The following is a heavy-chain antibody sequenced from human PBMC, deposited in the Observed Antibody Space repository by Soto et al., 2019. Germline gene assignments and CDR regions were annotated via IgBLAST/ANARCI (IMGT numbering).Heavy chain of an antibody. CDR1: GYTFTGYY. Sequence: GASVKVSCKASGYTFTGYYMHWVRQAPGQGLEWMGWINPNSGGTNYAQKFQGWVTMTRDTSISTAYMELSRLRSDDTAVYYCARGYDILTGYYNWFDPWGQGTLVTVSS. V-gene: IGHV1-2*04. CDR3: ARGYDILTGYYNWFDP. CDR2: INPNSGGT. J-gene: IGHJ5*02. D-gene: IGHD3-9*01.